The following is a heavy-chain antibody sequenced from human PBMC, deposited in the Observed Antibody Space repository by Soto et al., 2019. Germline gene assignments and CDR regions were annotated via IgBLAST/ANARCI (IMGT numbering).Heavy chain of an antibody. D-gene: IGHD3-16*01. Sequence: QVQLVESGGGLVKHGGSLRLSCAASGIVFSDYMSWVRQAPGKGLEWLSYISGSGRTIYSADSVKGRFTISRDNATNSLYLQMNNVRTEDTAVYQCARLPFPWGWFDPWGQGTLVTVSS. CDR2: ISGSGRTI. J-gene: IGHJ5*02. CDR1: GIVFSDY. V-gene: IGHV3-11*01. CDR3: ARLPFPWGWFDP.